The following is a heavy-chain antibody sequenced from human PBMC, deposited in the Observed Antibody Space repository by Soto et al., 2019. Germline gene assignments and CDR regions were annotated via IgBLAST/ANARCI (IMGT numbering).Heavy chain of an antibody. V-gene: IGHV4-28*01. CDR1: GYSISSSNW. CDR3: ARREIQGPSDY. J-gene: IGHJ4*02. Sequence: QVQLQESGPGLVKPSDTLSLTCAVSGYSISSSNWWGWIRQPPGKGLEWIGYIYYSGTTYYNPSPKGRVPMSGDTANNQFSRKLTSVSAVDTAVYYGARREIQGPSDYWGQGTLVTVSS. D-gene: IGHD1-26*01. CDR2: IYYSGTT.